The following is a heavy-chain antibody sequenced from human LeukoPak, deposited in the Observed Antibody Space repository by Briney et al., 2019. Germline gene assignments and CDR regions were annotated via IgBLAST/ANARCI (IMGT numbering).Heavy chain of an antibody. J-gene: IGHJ4*02. Sequence: SSQTLSLTCTVSGGSISSGGYYWSWIRQPPGKGLEWIGYIYHSGSTYYNPSLKSRVTISVDRSKNQFSLKLSSVTAADTAVYYCARHLRPSGPFDYWGQGTLVTVSS. V-gene: IGHV4-30-2*01. D-gene: IGHD1-14*01. CDR3: ARHLRPSGPFDY. CDR2: IYHSGST. CDR1: GGSISSGGYY.